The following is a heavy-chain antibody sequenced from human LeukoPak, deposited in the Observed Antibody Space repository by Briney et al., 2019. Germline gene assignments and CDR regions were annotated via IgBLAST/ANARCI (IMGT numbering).Heavy chain of an antibody. CDR3: AKLLYYDSSGRHDY. Sequence: GGSLRLSCAASGFTFSSYGMHWVRQAPGKGLEWAAVISYDGSNKYYADSVKGRFTISRDNSKNTLYLQMNSLRAEDTAVYYCAKLLYYDSSGRHDYWGQGTLVTVSS. CDR1: GFTFSSYG. CDR2: ISYDGSNK. D-gene: IGHD3-22*01. V-gene: IGHV3-30*18. J-gene: IGHJ4*02.